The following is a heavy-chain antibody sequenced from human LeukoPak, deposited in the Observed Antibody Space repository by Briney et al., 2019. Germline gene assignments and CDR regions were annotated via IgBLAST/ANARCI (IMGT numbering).Heavy chain of an antibody. J-gene: IGHJ4*02. CDR1: GFTFSGSA. CDR2: IRSKANSYAT. V-gene: IGHV3-73*01. D-gene: IGHD5-12*01. Sequence: GGSLRLSCAASGFTFSGSAMHWVRQASGKGLEWVGRIRSKANSYATAYAASVKGRFTISRDDSKNTAYLQMNSLRAGDTAVYYCARGRGYSGSTQLWNNYFDYWGQGTLVTVSS. CDR3: ARGRGYSGSTQLWNNYFDY.